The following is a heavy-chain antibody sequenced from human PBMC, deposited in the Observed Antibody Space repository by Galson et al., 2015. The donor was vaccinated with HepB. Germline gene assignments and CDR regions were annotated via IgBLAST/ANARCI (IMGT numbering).Heavy chain of an antibody. CDR1: GYSFTSYW. J-gene: IGHJ6*02. V-gene: IGHV5-51*03. CDR2: IYPGDSAT. D-gene: IGHD6-6*01. CDR3: ASRHSSSSDNYYYGMDV. Sequence: QSGAEVKKPGESLKISCKGSGYSFTSYWIGWVRQMPGKGLEWMGSIYPGDSATRYSPSFQGQVTISADKSISTAYLQWSSLKASDTAMYYCASRHSSSSDNYYYGMDVWGQGTTVTVSS.